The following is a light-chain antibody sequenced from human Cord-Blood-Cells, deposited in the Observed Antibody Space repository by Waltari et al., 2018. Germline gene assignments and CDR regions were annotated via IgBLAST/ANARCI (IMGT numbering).Light chain of an antibody. CDR2: GAS. Sequence: DIVMTQSPATLSVSPGERVTLSCRASQSVSSNLAWYQQKPGQAPRLLSYGASTRATGIPARFSGSGSGTEFTLTISSLQSEDFAVYYCQQYNNWPPYSFGQGTKLEIK. V-gene: IGKV3-15*01. CDR3: QQYNNWPPYS. CDR1: QSVSSN. J-gene: IGKJ2*03.